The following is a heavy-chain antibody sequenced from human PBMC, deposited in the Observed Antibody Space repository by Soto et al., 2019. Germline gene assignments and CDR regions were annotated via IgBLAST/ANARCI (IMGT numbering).Heavy chain of an antibody. D-gene: IGHD4-17*01. Sequence: QVQLVQSGPDLKRPGASMKVSCKASGYTFTSYGISWVRQAPGQGLEWMAWISPLKGRTQYSQKAQGRVTLSTDTPSTPAYMEMTTRRVDDTAVYYCAMDYGDRPEYFKHWGQAPWSPS. CDR1: GYTFTSYG. CDR2: ISPLKGRT. CDR3: AMDYGDRPEYFKH. J-gene: IGHJ1*01. V-gene: IGHV1-18*04.